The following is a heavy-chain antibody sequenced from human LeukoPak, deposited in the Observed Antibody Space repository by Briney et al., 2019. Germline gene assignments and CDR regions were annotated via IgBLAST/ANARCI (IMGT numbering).Heavy chain of an antibody. J-gene: IGHJ3*02. D-gene: IGHD3-22*01. V-gene: IGHV3-23*01. CDR2: IDSGAVNT. CDR1: GFTFSNYA. CDR3: ARPHYYDSSGYTVDAFDI. Sequence: GGSLRLSCAASGFTFSNYAMRWVRQAPGKGLEWVSAIDSGAVNTYYADSVKGRFTISRDNSKNTLYLQMNSLRAEDTAVYYCARPHYYDSSGYTVDAFDIWGQGTMVTVSS.